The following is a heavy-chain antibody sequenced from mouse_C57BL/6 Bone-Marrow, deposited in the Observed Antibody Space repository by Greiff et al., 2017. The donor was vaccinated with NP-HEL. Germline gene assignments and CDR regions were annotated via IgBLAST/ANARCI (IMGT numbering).Heavy chain of an antibody. V-gene: IGHV1-82*01. CDR1: GYAFSSSW. CDR3: SRRGYYGSSPVAY. Sequence: QVQLQQSGPELVKPGASVKISCKASGYAFSSSWMNWVKQRPGKGLEWIGRIYPGDGDTNYNGKFKGKATLTADKSSSTAYIQLSSLTSEDSAVYFCSRRGYYGSSPVAYWGQGTLVTVSA. CDR2: IYPGDGDT. J-gene: IGHJ3*01. D-gene: IGHD1-1*01.